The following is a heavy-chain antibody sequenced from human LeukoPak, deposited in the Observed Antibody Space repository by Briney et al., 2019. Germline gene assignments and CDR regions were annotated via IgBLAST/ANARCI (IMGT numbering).Heavy chain of an antibody. CDR1: GGSISSYY. CDR2: IYTSGST. V-gene: IGHV4-4*07. Sequence: PSETLSLTCTVAGGSISSYYWSWIRQPAGKGLEWIGRIYTSGSTNYNPSLKSRVTMSVDTSKNQFSLKLSSVTAADTAVYYCARGQGFGYWDAFDIWGQGTMVTVSS. J-gene: IGHJ3*02. CDR3: ARGQGFGYWDAFDI. D-gene: IGHD3-22*01.